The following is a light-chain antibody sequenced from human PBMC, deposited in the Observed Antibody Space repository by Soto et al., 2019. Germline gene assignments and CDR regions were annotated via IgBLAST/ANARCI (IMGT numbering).Light chain of an antibody. V-gene: IGLV2-14*01. CDR1: SGDPVSYNR. CDR2: EVT. CDR3: SPYTNINTRACV. Sequence: QSSAALPGSVSGPRGQSITISCTGTSGDPVSYNRVSWYQQHPGKAPKLIIYEVTDRPSGVSNRFSGSKSGNTASLSISGLQAEDEAEYCCSPYTNINTRACVFGTGTKVTVL. J-gene: IGLJ1*01.